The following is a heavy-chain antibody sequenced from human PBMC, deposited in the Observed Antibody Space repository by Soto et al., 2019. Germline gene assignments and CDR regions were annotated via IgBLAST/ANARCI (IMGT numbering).Heavy chain of an antibody. V-gene: IGHV1-18*01. CDR1: GYTFTSYG. CDR2: ISAYNGNT. D-gene: IGHD3-10*01. Sequence: GASVKVSCKASGYTFTSYGISWVRQAPGQGLEWMGWISAYNGNTNYAQKLQGRVTMTTDTSTSTAYMELRSLRSDDTAVYYCARYRSYYGSGNWFAPWGQGTLVTVSS. J-gene: IGHJ5*02. CDR3: ARYRSYYGSGNWFAP.